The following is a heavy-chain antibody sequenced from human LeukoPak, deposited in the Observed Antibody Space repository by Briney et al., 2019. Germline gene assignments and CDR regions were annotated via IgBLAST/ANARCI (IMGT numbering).Heavy chain of an antibody. V-gene: IGHV4-59*01. CDR3: ARVVGRYCSSTSCYIGY. J-gene: IGHJ4*02. Sequence: SETLSLTCIVSGGSISTYYWSWIRQPPGKGLEWIGYIYDSGSTNYNPSLKSRVTISEDTSKRQFSLKLRSVTAADTAVYYCARVVGRYCSSTSCYIGYWGQGTLVTVSS. D-gene: IGHD2-2*02. CDR1: GGSISTYY. CDR2: IYDSGST.